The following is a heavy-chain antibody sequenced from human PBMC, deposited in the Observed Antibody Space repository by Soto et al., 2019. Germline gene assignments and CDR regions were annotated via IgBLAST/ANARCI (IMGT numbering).Heavy chain of an antibody. CDR1: GFTFSSYA. J-gene: IGHJ4*02. Sequence: QVQRVESGGGVVQPGRSLRLSCAASGFTFSSYAMHWVRQAPGKGLEWVAGISYDGSNQYFADFEKGRFTISRYKSKNTRDRQMNRVRAEDTAVYYCARERIQSSLLWFGELLYTGGQGTLVTVCS. D-gene: IGHD3-10*01. V-gene: IGHV3-30-3*01. CDR3: ARERIQSSLLWFGELLYT. CDR2: ISYDGSNQ.